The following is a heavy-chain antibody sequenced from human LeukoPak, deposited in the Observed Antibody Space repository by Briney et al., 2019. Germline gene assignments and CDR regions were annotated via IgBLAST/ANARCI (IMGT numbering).Heavy chain of an antibody. J-gene: IGHJ4*02. CDR2: IYHSGST. CDR1: GGSISSGGYY. D-gene: IGHD3-3*01. V-gene: IGHV4-30-2*01. Sequence: SETLSLTCTVSGGSISSGGYYWSWIRQPPGKGLEWIGYIYHSGSTYYNPSLKSRVTISVDRSKNQFSLKLSSVTAADTAVYYCARTKSGFGVVPFRLDYWGQGTLVTVSS. CDR3: ARTKSGFGVVPFRLDY.